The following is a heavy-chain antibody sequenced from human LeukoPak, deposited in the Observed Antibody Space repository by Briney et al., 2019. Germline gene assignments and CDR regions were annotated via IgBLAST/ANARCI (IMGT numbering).Heavy chain of an antibody. V-gene: IGHV4-31*03. CDR1: GGSISSGGYY. Sequence: SETLSLTCTVSGGSISSGGYYWRWIRQHPGKGLEWIGYIYYSGSTYYNPSLKSRVTISVDTSKNQFSLKLSSVTAADTAVYYCAREVVVPAAMGFDPWGQGTLVTVSS. J-gene: IGHJ5*02. D-gene: IGHD2-2*01. CDR2: IYYSGST. CDR3: AREVVVPAAMGFDP.